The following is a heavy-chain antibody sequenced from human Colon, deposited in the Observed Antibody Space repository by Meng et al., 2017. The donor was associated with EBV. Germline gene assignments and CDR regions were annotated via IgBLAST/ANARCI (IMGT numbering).Heavy chain of an antibody. CDR3: ARGNGWRFDY. D-gene: IGHD6-19*01. Sequence: QVELVPSGSELKKPGDSVKVSCQAAGYTFTSSSMNWVRHAPGQGLEWMGWININTGNPTYAQGFTGRFVFSLDTSVSTAYLQIDSLKADDTAGYYCARGNGWRFDYWGQGTLVTVSS. CDR1: GYTFTSSS. V-gene: IGHV7-4-1*01. J-gene: IGHJ4*02. CDR2: ININTGNP.